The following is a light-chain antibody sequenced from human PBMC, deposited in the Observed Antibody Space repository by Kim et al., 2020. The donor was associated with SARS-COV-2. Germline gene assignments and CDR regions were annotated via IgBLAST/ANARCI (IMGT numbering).Light chain of an antibody. CDR1: ESINTW. V-gene: IGKV1-5*03. CDR2: EAS. Sequence: ASVGDRVTITCRASESINTWLAWHQHKPGKAPKLLIYEASTLQSGVPSRFSGSGSGTEFTLTISSLQPDDFATYYCQQYTTYSWTFGQGTKVELK. J-gene: IGKJ1*01. CDR3: QQYTTYSWT.